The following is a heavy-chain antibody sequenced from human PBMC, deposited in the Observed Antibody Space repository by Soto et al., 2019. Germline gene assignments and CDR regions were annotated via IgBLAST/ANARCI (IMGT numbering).Heavy chain of an antibody. Sequence: PSETLSLTWTVAAGFLSSYSCSWNRQLPGEGLEWNGYMYNSGSTNYNPSLKSRVTISVDTSKNQFSRKRSAVTAADRAVIYWGRLIPYYYSFDWGQGALVTVSS. CDR1: AGFLSSYS. CDR2: MYNSGST. V-gene: IGHV4-59*01. J-gene: IGHJ4*02. D-gene: IGHD3-10*01. CDR3: GRLIPYYYSFD.